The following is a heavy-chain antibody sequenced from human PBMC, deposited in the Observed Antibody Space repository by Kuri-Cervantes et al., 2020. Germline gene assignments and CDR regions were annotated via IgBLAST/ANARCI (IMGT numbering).Heavy chain of an antibody. J-gene: IGHJ4*02. CDR3: ARDYRDGPDY. V-gene: IGHV1-18*01. CDR2: IRGDEGNT. CDR1: GGTFSNYA. D-gene: IGHD1-14*01. Sequence: ASVKVSCKASGGTFSNYAISWVRQAPGHGLEWMGWIRGDEGNTKYAQKFQDRVSMTTDPSARTAYMEVRGLRSEDTAMYYCARDYRDGPDYWGQGTLVTVSS.